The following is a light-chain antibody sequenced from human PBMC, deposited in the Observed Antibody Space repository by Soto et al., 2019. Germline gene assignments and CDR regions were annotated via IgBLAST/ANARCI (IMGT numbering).Light chain of an antibody. Sequence: EIVMTQSPANLSVSPGERATLSCRASQSVSSNLAWYQQKPGQAPRLLIYGASTRATGIPARFSGSGSGTEFTLTISSLQSEDFAVYYCQQYNNWTSTTFGGGTKVEIK. CDR3: QQYNNWTSTT. V-gene: IGKV3-15*01. CDR2: GAS. J-gene: IGKJ4*01. CDR1: QSVSSN.